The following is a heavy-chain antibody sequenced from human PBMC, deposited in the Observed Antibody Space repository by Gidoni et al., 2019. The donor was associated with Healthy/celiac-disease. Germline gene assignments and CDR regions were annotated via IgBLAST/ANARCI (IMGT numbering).Heavy chain of an antibody. Sequence: EVQLLESGGGLVQPGGSLRLSCAASGFTFSSYAMSWLRQAPGKGLEWVSAISGSGGSTYYADSVKGRFTISRDNSKNTLYLQMNSLRAEDTAVYYCAKGGVDIVATDYWGQGTLVTVSS. J-gene: IGHJ4*02. CDR3: AKGGVDIVATDY. V-gene: IGHV3-23*01. D-gene: IGHD5-12*01. CDR1: GFTFSSYA. CDR2: ISGSGGST.